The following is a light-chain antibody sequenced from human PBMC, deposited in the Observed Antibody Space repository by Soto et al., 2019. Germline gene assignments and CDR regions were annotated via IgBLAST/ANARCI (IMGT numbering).Light chain of an antibody. J-gene: IGKJ1*01. CDR1: HSVSSNY. CDR2: GAS. V-gene: IGKV3-20*01. Sequence: ESVFPQTPDTLSFSTGERATLSCRASHSVSSNYVGWYQQKPGRAPRLLIYGASSRATGIPDRFSGSGSGTDFTLTISRLEHEDFAVYYCQQYGSSLWTFGPGIKVDIK. CDR3: QQYGSSLWT.